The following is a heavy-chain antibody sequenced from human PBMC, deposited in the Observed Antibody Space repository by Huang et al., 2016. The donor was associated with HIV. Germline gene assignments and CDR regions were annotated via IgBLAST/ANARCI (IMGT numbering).Heavy chain of an antibody. J-gene: IGHJ3*01. CDR3: ARGFGINYNHEAFDV. D-gene: IGHD3-10*01. CDR1: GYTFTNYD. CDR2: MNPKSGNV. V-gene: IGHV1-8*01. Sequence: QIQLAQSGAEVKKPGASVKVSCKAFGYTFTNYDINWVRQASGQGLGWMGWMNPKSGNVGYTKKFQGRVAILRNSSINTSYLEVTSLTSEDTAVYYCARGFGINYNHEAFDVWGQGTMVTVSS.